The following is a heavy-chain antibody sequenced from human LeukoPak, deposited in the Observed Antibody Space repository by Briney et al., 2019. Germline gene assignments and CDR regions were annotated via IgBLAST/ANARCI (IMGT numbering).Heavy chain of an antibody. CDR3: AGYYDSSGYYPHDAFDI. V-gene: IGHV3-21*03. Sequence: GGSLRLSCAASGFTFSSYSMTWVRQAPGKGLEWVSSISSSSSYIYYADSVKGRFTISRDNAKNSLYLQMNSLRAEDTAVYYCAGYYDSSGYYPHDAFDIWGQGTMVTVSS. D-gene: IGHD3-22*01. CDR1: GFTFSSYS. J-gene: IGHJ3*02. CDR2: ISSSSSYI.